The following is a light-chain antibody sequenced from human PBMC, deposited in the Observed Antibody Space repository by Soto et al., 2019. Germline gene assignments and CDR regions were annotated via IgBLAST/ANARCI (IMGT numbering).Light chain of an antibody. CDR1: QSVSSSY. V-gene: IGKV3-20*01. J-gene: IGKJ2*01. CDR3: QQYGSSPLYT. Sequence: EIVLTQSPDTLSLSPGERATLSCRASQSVSSSYLAWYQQKPGQAPRLLIYGASSRATGIPDRFSGSGSGTDFTLTISRLEPEDFAVDYCQQYGSSPLYTFGQGTKLEIK. CDR2: GAS.